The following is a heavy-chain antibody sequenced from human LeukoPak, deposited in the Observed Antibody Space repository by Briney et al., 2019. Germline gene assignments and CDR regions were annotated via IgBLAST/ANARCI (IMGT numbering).Heavy chain of an antibody. CDR1: RFTFSIYT. V-gene: IGHV3-64D*06. Sequence: SGRTLRLSCSASRFTFSIYTMHGVRQTPGKGLEYVSAISSNGGSTYYADSVKGRFTLSRDNSNSTLYLQMSSLRAKDPAVYFCSLAYDILPGQDYWGQGTLVTVSS. D-gene: IGHD3-9*01. CDR3: SLAYDILPGQDY. J-gene: IGHJ4*02. CDR2: ISSNGGST.